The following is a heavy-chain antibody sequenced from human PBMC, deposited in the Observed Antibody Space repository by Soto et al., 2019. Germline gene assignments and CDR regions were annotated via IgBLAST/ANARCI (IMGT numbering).Heavy chain of an antibody. J-gene: IGHJ6*02. CDR1: CYTFTSYG. D-gene: IGHD3-3*01. CDR3: ARDRARGFTAYYDFWSGYSSYYYYGMDV. CDR2: ISAYNGNT. V-gene: IGHV1-18*01. Sequence: ASVKVSCKASCYTFTSYGISWVRQAPGQGLEWMGWISAYNGNTNYAQKLQGRVTMTTDTSTSTAYMELRSLRSDDTAVYYCARDRARGFTAYYDFWSGYSSYYYYGMDVWGQGTTVTVSS.